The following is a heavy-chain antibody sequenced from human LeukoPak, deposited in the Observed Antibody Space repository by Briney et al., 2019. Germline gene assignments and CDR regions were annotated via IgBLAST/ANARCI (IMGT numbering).Heavy chain of an antibody. CDR2: INHSGST. CDR3: ARAFDNWNYNVLFDY. V-gene: IGHV4-34*01. CDR1: GGSFSGYY. Sequence: PSETLSLTCAVYGGSFSGYYWSWIRQPPGKGLEWIGEINHSGSTNYNPSLKSRVTISVDTSKNQFSLKLSSVTAADTAVYYCARAFDNWNYNVLFDYWGQGTLVTVSS. J-gene: IGHJ4*02. D-gene: IGHD1-7*01.